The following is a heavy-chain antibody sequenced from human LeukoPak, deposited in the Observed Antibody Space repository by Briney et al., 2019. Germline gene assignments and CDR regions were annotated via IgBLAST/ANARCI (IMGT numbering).Heavy chain of an antibody. CDR1: GGSISSSSFF. D-gene: IGHD6-6*01. CDR3: ARRAARASDY. CDR2: IYYSGST. Sequence: SETLSLTCTVSGGSISSSSFFWAWIRQPPGKGLEWIGYIYYSGSTSYNPSLKSRVTISVDTSKNQFSLKLSSVTAADTAVYYCARRAARASDYWGQGTLVTVSS. J-gene: IGHJ4*02. V-gene: IGHV4-39*07.